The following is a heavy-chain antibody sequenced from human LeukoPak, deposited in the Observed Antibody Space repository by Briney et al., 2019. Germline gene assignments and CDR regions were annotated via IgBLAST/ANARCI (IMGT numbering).Heavy chain of an antibody. Sequence: ASVKVSCKASGYTFTGYYMHWVRQAPGQGLEWMGWINPNSGGPNYAQKFQGRVTMTRDTSISTAYMELSRLRSDDTAVYYCARGAPAAHYYYYYMDVWGKGTTVTVSS. CDR1: GYTFTGYY. CDR2: INPNSGGP. J-gene: IGHJ6*03. V-gene: IGHV1-2*02. D-gene: IGHD6-13*01. CDR3: ARGAPAAHYYYYYMDV.